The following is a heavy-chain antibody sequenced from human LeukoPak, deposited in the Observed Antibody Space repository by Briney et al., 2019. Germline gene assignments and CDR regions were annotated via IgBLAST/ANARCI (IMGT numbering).Heavy chain of an antibody. CDR3: ARARYDFWSGHYGPYRRDFDY. D-gene: IGHD3-3*01. J-gene: IGHJ4*02. V-gene: IGHV1-2*02. Sequence: ASVKVSCKASGYTFTGYYMHWVRQAPGQGLEWMGWINPNSGGTNYAQKFQGRVTMTRDTSISTAYMELSRLRSDDTAVYYCARARYDFWSGHYGPYRRDFDYWGQGTLVTVSS. CDR2: INPNSGGT. CDR1: GYTFTGYY.